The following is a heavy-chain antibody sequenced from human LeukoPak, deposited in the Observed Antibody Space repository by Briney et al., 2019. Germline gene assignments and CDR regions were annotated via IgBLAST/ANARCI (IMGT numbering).Heavy chain of an antibody. V-gene: IGHV3-48*03. CDR3: AELGMTMIGGV. CDR1: GFTFSSYE. CDR2: ISSSGSTI. Sequence: PGGSLRLSCAASGFTFSSYEMNSVRQAPGEGLEWVSYISSSGSTIYYADSVKGRFTISRDNAKNALYLQMNSVRAEDTAVYYCAELGMTMIGGVWGKGTTVTISS. J-gene: IGHJ6*04. D-gene: IGHD3-10*02.